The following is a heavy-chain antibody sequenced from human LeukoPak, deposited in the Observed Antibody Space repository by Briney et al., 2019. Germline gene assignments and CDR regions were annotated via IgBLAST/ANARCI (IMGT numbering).Heavy chain of an antibody. CDR1: GGSISSGGYS. V-gene: IGHV4-30-2*01. J-gene: IGHJ6*02. Sequence: SQTLSLTCAASGGSISSGGYSWSWIRQPPGKSLEWIGYIYHSGSTYYNPSLKSRVTISVDRSKNQFSLKLSSVTAADTAVYYCARQSSSSWPYYYYYGMDVWGQGTTVTVSS. CDR3: ARQSSSSWPYYYYYGMDV. CDR2: IYHSGST. D-gene: IGHD6-13*01.